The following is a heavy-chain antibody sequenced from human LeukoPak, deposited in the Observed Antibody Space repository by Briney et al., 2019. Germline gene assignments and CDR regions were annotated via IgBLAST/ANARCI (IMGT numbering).Heavy chain of an antibody. V-gene: IGHV4-39*07. CDR1: GGSISSSSYY. Sequence: SETLSLTCTVSGGSISSSSYYWGWIRQPPGKGLEWIGSIYYSGSTYYNPSLKSRVTISVDTSKNQFSLKLSSVTAADTAVYYCARAAAGTTPNSGYWGQGTLVTVSS. D-gene: IGHD1-1*01. CDR3: ARAAAGTTPNSGY. J-gene: IGHJ4*02. CDR2: IYYSGST.